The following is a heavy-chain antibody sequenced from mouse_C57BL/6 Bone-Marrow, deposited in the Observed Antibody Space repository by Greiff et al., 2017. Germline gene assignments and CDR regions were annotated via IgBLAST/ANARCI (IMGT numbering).Heavy chain of an antibody. J-gene: IGHJ3*01. CDR3: ARRRGYDCGPGAY. Sequence: EVKLLESGGGLVLPGGSLKLSCAASGIDFSRYWMSWVRRAPGKGLEWIGEINPDSSTINYAPFLKDKFIISRDKAKNTLYLQMSKVRSDDTALYYCARRRGYDCGPGAYWGQGTLVTVSA. CDR2: INPDSSTI. CDR1: GIDFSRYW. D-gene: IGHD2-4*01. V-gene: IGHV4-1*01.